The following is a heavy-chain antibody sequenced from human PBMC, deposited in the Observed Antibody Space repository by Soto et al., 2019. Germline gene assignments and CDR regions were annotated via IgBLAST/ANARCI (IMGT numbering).Heavy chain of an antibody. D-gene: IGHD5-12*01. CDR1: GGSISSGVYY. V-gene: IGHV4-31*03. CDR2: IYYSGST. J-gene: IGHJ4*02. CDR3: ARRPADIVATSKPFDY. Sequence: PSETLSLTCTVSGGSISSGVYYWSWIRQHPGKGLEWIGYIYYSGSTYYNPSLKSRVTISVDTSKNQFSLKLSSVTAADTAVYYCARRPADIVATSKPFDYWGQGTLVTVSS.